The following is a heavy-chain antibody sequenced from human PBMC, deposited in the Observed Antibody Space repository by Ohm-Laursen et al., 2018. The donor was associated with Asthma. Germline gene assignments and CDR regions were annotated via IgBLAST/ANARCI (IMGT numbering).Heavy chain of an antibody. Sequence: SQTLSLTCAVFGGSVSGYYWSWIRQPPGRGLEWIAYMHSSGGANYNPSLQSRVTLSVDTSNNRVSLRLSFVTAADTALYFCARLDWALSVFDLWGQGAPVTVAS. CDR2: MHSSGGA. D-gene: IGHD3-9*01. CDR1: GGSVSGYY. J-gene: IGHJ5*02. V-gene: IGHV4-59*02. CDR3: ARLDWALSVFDL.